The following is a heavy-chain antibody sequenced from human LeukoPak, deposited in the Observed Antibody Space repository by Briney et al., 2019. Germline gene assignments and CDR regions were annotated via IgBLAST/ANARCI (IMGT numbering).Heavy chain of an antibody. CDR1: GFTFSIYS. CDR3: ARDFSIAVAGSAFDI. D-gene: IGHD6-19*01. J-gene: IGHJ3*02. CDR2: ISSSSGTT. V-gene: IGHV3-48*04. Sequence: GGSLRLSCAASGFTFSIYSLNWVRQAPGKGLEWVSYISSSSGTTYYADSVRGRFTISRDNAKNSLYLQMNSLRAEDTAVYYCARDFSIAVAGSAFDIWGQGTMVTVSS.